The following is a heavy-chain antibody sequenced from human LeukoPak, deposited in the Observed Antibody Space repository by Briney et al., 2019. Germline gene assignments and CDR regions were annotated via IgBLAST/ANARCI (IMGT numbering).Heavy chain of an antibody. CDR1: GFTFSSYA. J-gene: IGHJ4*02. Sequence: GGSLRLSCAASGFTFSSYAMHWVRQAPGKGLEWVAVISYDGSNKYYAYSVKGRFTISRDNSKNTLYLQMNSLRAEDTAVYYCARSWGDWGQGTLVTVSS. CDR2: ISYDGSNK. CDR3: ARSWGD. D-gene: IGHD3-16*01. V-gene: IGHV3-30-3*01.